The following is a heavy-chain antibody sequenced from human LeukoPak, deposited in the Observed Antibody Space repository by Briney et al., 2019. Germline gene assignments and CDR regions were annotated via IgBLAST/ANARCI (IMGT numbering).Heavy chain of an antibody. J-gene: IGHJ4*02. D-gene: IGHD3-9*01. CDR3: AKAGMLRHFESDY. Sequence: PSETLSLTCAVYGGSFSGYYWSWIRQPPGKGLEWIGEINHSGSTNYNPSLKSRVTISVDTSKNQFSLKLSSVTAADTAVYYCAKAGMLRHFESDYWGQGTLVAVSS. CDR1: GGSFSGYY. CDR2: INHSGST. V-gene: IGHV4-34*01.